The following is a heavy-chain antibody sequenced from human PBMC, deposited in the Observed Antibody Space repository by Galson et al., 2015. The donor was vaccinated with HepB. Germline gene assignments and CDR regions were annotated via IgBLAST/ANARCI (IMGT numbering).Heavy chain of an antibody. J-gene: IGHJ4*02. CDR3: ARRVMGFFDY. Sequence: QSGAEVKKPGESLKISCKGSGYSFNTHWIGWVRQMPGKGLEWMGIIYPDDSDTRFGPSFQGQVTISADKSINTAYLQWSSLKASDTAMYYCARRVMGFFDYWGQGTLVTVSS. CDR1: GYSFNTHW. D-gene: IGHD3-16*01. V-gene: IGHV5-51*01. CDR2: IYPDDSDT.